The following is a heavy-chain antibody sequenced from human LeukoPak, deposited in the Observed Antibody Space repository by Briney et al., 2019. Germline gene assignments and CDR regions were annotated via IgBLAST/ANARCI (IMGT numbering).Heavy chain of an antibody. Sequence: ASVKVSCKASGYTFTTHGIGWVGQAPGQGLEWMGWISAHNGNTNYAQSLQGRVTMTTDTSTNTAYMELRSLRSDDTAVYYCARDGYFDLWGRGTLVTVSS. CDR3: ARDGYFDL. V-gene: IGHV1-18*01. J-gene: IGHJ2*01. CDR1: GYTFTTHG. CDR2: ISAHNGNT.